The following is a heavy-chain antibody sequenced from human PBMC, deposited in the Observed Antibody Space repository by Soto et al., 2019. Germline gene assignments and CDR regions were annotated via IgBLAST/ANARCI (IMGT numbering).Heavy chain of an antibody. CDR2: ISSSSSYI. V-gene: IGHV3-21*01. CDR3: AIVRSGSYYADY. J-gene: IGHJ4*02. CDR1: GFTFSSYS. D-gene: IGHD1-26*01. Sequence: GGSLRLSCAASGFTFSSYSLNWVRQAPGKGLEWVSSISSSSSYIYYADSVKGRFTISRDNAKNSLHLQMNSLRAEDTAVYYCAIVRSGSYYADYWGQGTLVTVSS.